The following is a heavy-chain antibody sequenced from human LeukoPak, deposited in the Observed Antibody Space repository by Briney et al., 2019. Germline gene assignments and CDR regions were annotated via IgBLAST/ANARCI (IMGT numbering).Heavy chain of an antibody. V-gene: IGHV3-21*01. CDR1: GFTFSSYW. CDR2: ISSSSSCI. CDR3: AREILALWFGELLDPYYYYYGMDV. Sequence: PGGSLRLSCAASGFTFSSYWMNWVRQAPGKGLEWVSSISSSSSCIYYADSVKGRFTISRDNAKNSLYLQMNSLRAEDTAVYYCAREILALWFGELLDPYYYYYGMDVWGQGTTVTVSS. D-gene: IGHD3-10*01. J-gene: IGHJ6*02.